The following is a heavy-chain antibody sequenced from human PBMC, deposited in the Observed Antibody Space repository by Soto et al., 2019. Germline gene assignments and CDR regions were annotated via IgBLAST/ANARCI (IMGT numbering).Heavy chain of an antibody. CDR1: GYSISSGYY. CDR2: IHHSGST. D-gene: IGHD3-10*01. J-gene: IGHJ6*02. V-gene: IGHV4-38-2*01. CDR3: ARAGDTMVRGVIIMNYYGMDV. Sequence: KTSETLSLTCAVSGYSISSGYYWGWIRQPPGKGLEWVGNIHHSGSTYYNPSLKSRVTISIDTSKNQFSLKLISVTAADTAVYYCARAGDTMVRGVIIMNYYGMDVWGQGTTVTVSS.